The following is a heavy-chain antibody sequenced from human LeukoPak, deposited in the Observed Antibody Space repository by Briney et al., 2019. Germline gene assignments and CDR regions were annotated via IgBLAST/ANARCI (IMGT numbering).Heavy chain of an antibody. J-gene: IGHJ4*02. CDR3: ARDEVVPAASLDY. Sequence: GGSLRLSRAASGFTFCSYSMNWVRQAPGRGRGWVSYISSSSSTIYYADSVKSRFTISRDNAKNSLYLQMNSLRAEDTAVYYCARDEVVPAASLDYWGQGTLVTVSS. CDR2: ISSSSSTI. D-gene: IGHD2-2*01. CDR1: GFTFCSYS. V-gene: IGHV3-48*01.